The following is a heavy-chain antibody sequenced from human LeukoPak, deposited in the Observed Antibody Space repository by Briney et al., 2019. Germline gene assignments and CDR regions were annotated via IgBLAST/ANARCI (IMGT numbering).Heavy chain of an antibody. D-gene: IGHD2-15*01. Sequence: PSETLSLTCAVYGGSFSGYYWSWIGQPPGRGREWMGEINHSGSTNYNPSLKSRVTISVDTSKNQFSLKLSSVTAADTAVYYCARSPRYCSGGSCSRFDYWGQGTLVTVSS. J-gene: IGHJ4*02. CDR3: ARSPRYCSGGSCSRFDY. V-gene: IGHV4-34*01. CDR1: GGSFSGYY. CDR2: INHSGST.